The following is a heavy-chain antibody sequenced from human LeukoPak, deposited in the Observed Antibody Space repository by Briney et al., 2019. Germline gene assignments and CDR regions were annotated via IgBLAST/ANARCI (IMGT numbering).Heavy chain of an antibody. J-gene: IGHJ3*02. D-gene: IGHD3-22*01. CDR2: IYYSGST. CDR1: GGSISSYY. CDR3: ARVPMKVVPSAFDI. V-gene: IGHV4-59*01. Sequence: SETLSLTCTVSGGSISSYYWSWIRQPPGKGLEWIGYIYYSGSTNYNPSLKSRVTISVDTSKNQFSLKLSSVTAADTAVYYCARVPMKVVPSAFDIWGQGTMVTVSS.